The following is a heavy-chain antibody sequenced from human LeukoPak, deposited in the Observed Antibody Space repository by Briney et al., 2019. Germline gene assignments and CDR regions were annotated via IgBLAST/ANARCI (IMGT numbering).Heavy chain of an antibody. CDR2: IYYSGST. CDR1: GGSISSYY. V-gene: IGHV4-59*01. CDR3: ARGRRYSSGWYRGYYFDY. D-gene: IGHD6-19*01. J-gene: IGHJ4*02. Sequence: SETLSLTCTVSGGSISSYYWSWIRQPPGKGLEWIGYIYYSGSTDYNPSLKSRVTISVDTSKNQFSLKLSSVTAADTAVYYCARGRRYSSGWYRGYYFDYWGQGTLVTVSS.